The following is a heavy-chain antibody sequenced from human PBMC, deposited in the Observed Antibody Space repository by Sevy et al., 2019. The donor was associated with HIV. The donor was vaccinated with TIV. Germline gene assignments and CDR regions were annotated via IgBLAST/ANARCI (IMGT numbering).Heavy chain of an antibody. Sequence: GGSLRLSCKASGFTFGDYAMSWFRQAPGKGLEWVGFIRNKAYDGTTEYAASVKGRFTISRDDSKSIAYLQMNSLKTEGTAVYYCTRDPTEGIAVAGNWYDPWGQGTLVTVSS. CDR3: TRDPTEGIAVAGNWYDP. J-gene: IGHJ5*02. D-gene: IGHD6-19*01. V-gene: IGHV3-49*03. CDR1: GFTFGDYA. CDR2: IRNKAYDGTT.